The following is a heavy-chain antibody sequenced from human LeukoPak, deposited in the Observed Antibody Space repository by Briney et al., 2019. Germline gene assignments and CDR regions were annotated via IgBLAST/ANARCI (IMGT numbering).Heavy chain of an antibody. CDR1: GGSISSHY. CDR3: ARDLGSSCSSTSCYNY. V-gene: IGHV4-59*11. CDR2: IYYSGST. Sequence: SETLSLTCTVSGGSISSHYWSWIRQPPGKGLEWIGYIYYSGSTNYNPSLKRRVTISVDTSKNQFSLKLSSVTASDTAVYYCARDLGSSCSSTSCYNYWGQGTLVTVSS. J-gene: IGHJ4*02. D-gene: IGHD2-2*02.